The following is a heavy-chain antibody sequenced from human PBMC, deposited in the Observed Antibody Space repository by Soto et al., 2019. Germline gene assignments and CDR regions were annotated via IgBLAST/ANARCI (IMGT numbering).Heavy chain of an antibody. CDR3: ARDRRGVPAAMSYFDY. V-gene: IGHV1-18*04. J-gene: IGHJ4*02. Sequence: GASVKVSCKASGYTFTSYGISWVRQAPGQGLERMGWISAYNGNTNYAQKLQGRVTMTTDTSTNTAYMELRSLRSDDTAVYYCARDRRGVPAAMSYFDYWGQGTLVTVSS. CDR1: GYTFTSYG. D-gene: IGHD2-2*01. CDR2: ISAYNGNT.